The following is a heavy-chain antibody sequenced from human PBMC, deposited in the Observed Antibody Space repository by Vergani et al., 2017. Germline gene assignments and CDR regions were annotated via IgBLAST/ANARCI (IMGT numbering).Heavy chain of an antibody. CDR1: GYTFTSYY. CDR3: ARDCAVIPYYYGMDV. Sequence: QVQLVQSGAEVKKPGASVKVSCKASGYTFTSYYMHWVRQAPGQGLEWMGIINPSGGSTCYAQKFQGRVTMTRDTSTSTVYMELSSLRSEDTAVYYCARDCAVIPYYYGMDVWGQGTTVTVSS. CDR2: INPSGGST. V-gene: IGHV1-46*01. J-gene: IGHJ6*02. D-gene: IGHD6-19*01.